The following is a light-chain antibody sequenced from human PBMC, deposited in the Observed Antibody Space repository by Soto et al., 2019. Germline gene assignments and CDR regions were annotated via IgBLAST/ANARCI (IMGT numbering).Light chain of an antibody. J-gene: IGKJ2*01. CDR1: QTISNS. V-gene: IGKV3-11*01. CDR2: DAS. CDR3: QQSYKWPVT. Sequence: EIVLTQSPDTLSLSPGARATLSCRTSQTISNSLVWYQQKSGQAPRLLIYDASNRATGIPARFSGSGSGTDFTHTISSREPDDFADYYYQQSYKWPVTFGQGTKLEI.